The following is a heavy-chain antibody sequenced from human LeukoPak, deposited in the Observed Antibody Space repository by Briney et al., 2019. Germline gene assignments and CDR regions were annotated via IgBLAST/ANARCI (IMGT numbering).Heavy chain of an antibody. CDR2: IYTSGST. D-gene: IGHD1-1*01. V-gene: IGHV4-59*10. CDR3: ARGSNWNDGRDAFDI. CDR1: YX. J-gene: IGHJ3*02. Sequence: YXWSWIRQPAGKGLEWIGRIYTSGSTNYNPSLKSRVTMSVDTSKNQFSLKLSSVTAADTAVYYCARGSNWNDGRDAFDIWGQGTMVTVSS.